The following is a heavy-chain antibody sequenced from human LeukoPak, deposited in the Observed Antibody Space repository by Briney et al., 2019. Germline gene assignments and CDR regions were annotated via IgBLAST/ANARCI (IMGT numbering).Heavy chain of an antibody. CDR1: GFTFSTYG. J-gene: IGHJ4*02. CDR2: IRYDGSNK. CDR3: AKDYAFYSGYFDY. V-gene: IGHV3-30*02. D-gene: IGHD3-3*01. Sequence: GGSLRLSCAASGFTFSTYGMHWVRQAPGKGLEWVAFIRYDGSNKYYADSVKGRFTISRDNSKNTLYLQMNNLRAEDTAVYYCAKDYAFYSGYFDYWGQGTLVTVSS.